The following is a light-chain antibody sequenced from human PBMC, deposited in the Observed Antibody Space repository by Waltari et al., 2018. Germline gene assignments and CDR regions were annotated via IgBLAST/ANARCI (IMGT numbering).Light chain of an antibody. J-gene: IGLJ1*01. CDR1: IRDVGGYKY. CDR2: DVV. CDR3: SSFTSSSSFV. Sequence: QSALTQPASVSGSPGQSINISCTGTIRDVGGYKYVSWYQQHPGDVPRLLIYDVVKRPLGVSIRFSGSKSDTTVRLTISGLQASDEAHYYCSSFTSSSSFVFGSVTKVTV. V-gene: IGLV2-14*03.